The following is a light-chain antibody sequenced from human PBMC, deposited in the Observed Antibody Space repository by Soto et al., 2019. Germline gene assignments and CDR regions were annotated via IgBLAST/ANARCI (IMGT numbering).Light chain of an antibody. V-gene: IGKV1-27*01. CDR3: QKYSSVIT. CDR2: AAS. J-gene: IGKJ5*01. Sequence: DIQMTQSPSSLSASVGDRVTITCRASQGISNFLAWHQQKPGRVPKLLISAASTLQSGVPSRFSGSGSGTDFTLNITSLQPEDVATYYCQKYSSVITFGQGTRLEIK. CDR1: QGISNF.